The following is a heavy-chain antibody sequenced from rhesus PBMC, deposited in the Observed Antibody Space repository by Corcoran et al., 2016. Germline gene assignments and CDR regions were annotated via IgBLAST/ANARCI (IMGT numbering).Heavy chain of an antibody. Sequence: QLQLQESGPGLVKPSETLSLTCVVSGGSISSNYWSWIRHPPGTGLEWLGRIFGSGGSTDYNPSLKSRVTISTDTSKNQFSLKLSSVTAADTAVYYCARERSSWLGDNSLDVWGRGVLVTVSS. CDR1: GGSISSNY. CDR3: ARERSSWLGDNSLDV. D-gene: IGHD6-13*01. J-gene: IGHJ5-2*02. CDR2: IFGSGGST. V-gene: IGHV4-173*01.